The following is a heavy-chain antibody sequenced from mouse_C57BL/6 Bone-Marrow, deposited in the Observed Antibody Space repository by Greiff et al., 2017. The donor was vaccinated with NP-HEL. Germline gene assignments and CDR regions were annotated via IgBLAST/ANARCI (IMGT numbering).Heavy chain of an antibody. D-gene: IGHD2-5*01. Sequence: QVQLQQPGAELVKPGASVKLSCKASGYTFTSYWMHWVKQRPGRGLEWMGRIDPNSGGTKYNEKFKSKATLTVDKPSSTAYMQLSSLTSEDSAVYYCARSGGWDSNSFAYWGQGTLVTVSA. V-gene: IGHV1-72*01. J-gene: IGHJ3*01. CDR3: ARSGGWDSNSFAY. CDR2: IDPNSGGT. CDR1: GYTFTSYW.